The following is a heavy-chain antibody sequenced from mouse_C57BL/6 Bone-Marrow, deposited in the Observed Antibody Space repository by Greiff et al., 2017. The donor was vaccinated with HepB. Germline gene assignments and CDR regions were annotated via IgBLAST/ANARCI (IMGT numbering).Heavy chain of an antibody. CDR3: ARSLSGYDAMDY. CDR1: GYTFTDYY. CDR2: INPYNGGT. J-gene: IGHJ4*01. D-gene: IGHD1-3*01. Sequence: EVQLQQSGPVLVKPGASVKMSCKASGYTFTDYYMNWVKQSHGKSLEWIGVINPYNGGTSYNQKFKGKATLTVDKSSSTAYMELNSLTSEDSAVYYCARSLSGYDAMDYWGQGTSVTVSS. V-gene: IGHV1-19*01.